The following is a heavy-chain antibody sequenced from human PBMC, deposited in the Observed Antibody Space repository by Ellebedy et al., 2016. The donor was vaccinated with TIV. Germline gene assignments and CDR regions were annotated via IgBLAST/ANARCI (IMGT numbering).Heavy chain of an antibody. CDR1: GLTLSSYD. CDR3: AKFRGLLWFGDFTDD. Sequence: PGGSLRLSCSASGLTLSSYDMGWVRHSPGRGLEWVSAIDGTGDGTFYADSVEGRVTIPRDNSKNTLYLQLNILRVEDPAVYFCAKFRGLLWFGDFTDDWGQGTLVTVSS. V-gene: IGHV3-23*01. J-gene: IGHJ1*01. CDR2: IDGTGDGT. D-gene: IGHD3-10*01.